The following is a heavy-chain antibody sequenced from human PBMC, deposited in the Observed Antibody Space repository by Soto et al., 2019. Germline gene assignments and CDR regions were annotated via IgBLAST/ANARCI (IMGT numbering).Heavy chain of an antibody. CDR3: ARDRYSSSLFDF. Sequence: GGSLRLSCAASGFTFSNSWMIWDRHAPGMGLEWVANIKSDGSDKYYVDSVKGRFTISRDNTKNSLSLQMNSLRAEDTAVYYCARDRYSSSLFDFWGQGKMVTVSS. CDR1: GFTFSNSW. CDR2: IKSDGSDK. V-gene: IGHV3-7*03. J-gene: IGHJ3*01. D-gene: IGHD6-13*01.